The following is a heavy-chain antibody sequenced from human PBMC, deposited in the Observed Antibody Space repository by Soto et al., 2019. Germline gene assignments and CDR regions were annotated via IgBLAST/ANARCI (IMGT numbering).Heavy chain of an antibody. J-gene: IGHJ6*02. V-gene: IGHV3-30-3*01. CDR3: ARDGRVIAVAVRPPTRISYSGMDV. CDR1: GFTFSSYA. CDR2: ISYDGSNK. D-gene: IGHD6-19*01. Sequence: GGSLRLSCAASGFTFSSYAMHWVRQAPGKGLEWVAVISYDGSNKYYADSVKGRFTISRDNSKNTLYLQMNSLRAEDTAVYYCARDGRVIAVAVRPPTRISYSGMDVWGQGTKVTVSS.